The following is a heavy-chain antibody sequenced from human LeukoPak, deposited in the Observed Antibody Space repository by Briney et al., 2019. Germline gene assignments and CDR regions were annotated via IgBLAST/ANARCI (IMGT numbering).Heavy chain of an antibody. CDR2: ISFGGSSN. D-gene: IGHD3-9*01. V-gene: IGHV3-30*18. CDR1: GFTFSSYG. J-gene: IGHJ4*02. Sequence: GGSLRLSCAASGFTFSSYGTHCVPQAPGKGLEGVADISFGGSSNYYADSVKGRFTISRDNSKNTLYLQMNSLGAEDTAVYYCAKDRTYYNLLTGSFDYWGQGTLVTVSS. CDR3: AKDRTYYNLLTGSFDY.